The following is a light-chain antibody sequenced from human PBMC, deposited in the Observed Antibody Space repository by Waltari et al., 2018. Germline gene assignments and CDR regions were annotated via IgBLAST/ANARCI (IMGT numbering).Light chain of an antibody. Sequence: QSALTQPASVSGSPGQSITIPCTETNSDIGGYNYVSWYQQHPGKTPNLMIYDVLMRPSGVSIRFSGSKSGNSAVLTISGLQPDDKADYYCSSYTSRANYVFGTGTKVTVL. V-gene: IGLV2-14*03. CDR2: DVL. CDR1: NSDIGGYNY. CDR3: SSYTSRANYV. J-gene: IGLJ1*01.